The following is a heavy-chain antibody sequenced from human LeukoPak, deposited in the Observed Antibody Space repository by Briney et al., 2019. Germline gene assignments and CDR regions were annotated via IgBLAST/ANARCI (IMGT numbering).Heavy chain of an antibody. V-gene: IGHV4-38-2*01. CDR1: GYSISSGYY. CDR2: IYHSGST. Sequence: PSETLSLTCAVSGYSISSGYYWGWIRPTPGKGLEWIGIIYHSGSTYYNPSLKSRVTISVDTSKNQFSLKLSSVTAADTAMYYCARRDYDGSGLDYWGQGTLVTVSS. D-gene: IGHD3-22*01. CDR3: ARRDYDGSGLDY. J-gene: IGHJ4*02.